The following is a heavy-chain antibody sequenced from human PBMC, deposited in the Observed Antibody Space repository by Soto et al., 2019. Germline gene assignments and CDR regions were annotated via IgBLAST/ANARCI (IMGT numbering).Heavy chain of an antibody. J-gene: IGHJ6*02. CDR3: ARKDSGTTRQYYYYYYGMDV. CDR2: ISSSSSTI. D-gene: IGHD6-13*01. V-gene: IGHV3-48*02. Sequence: GGSLRLSCAASGFTFSSYSMNWVRQAPGKGLEWVSYISSSSSTIYYADSVKGRFTISRDNAKNSLYLQVNSLRDEDTAVYYCARKDSGTTRQYYYYYYGMDVWGQGTTVTVSS. CDR1: GFTFSSYS.